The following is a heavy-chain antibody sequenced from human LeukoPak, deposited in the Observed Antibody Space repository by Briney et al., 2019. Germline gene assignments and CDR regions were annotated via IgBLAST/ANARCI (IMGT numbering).Heavy chain of an antibody. D-gene: IGHD6-19*01. Sequence: GGSLRLSCAASGFTVSSSSMNWVRLGPGKGLGWVSVISSDGNTYYADSVKGRFPISRDNSRNTLSLQMHGLRADDTAVYYCARGQEQFSSPWQWGPRRKNFYYYGMDVWGQGTTVTVSS. CDR1: GFTVSSSS. CDR2: ISSDGNT. CDR3: ARGQEQFSSPWQWGPRRKNFYYYGMDV. J-gene: IGHJ6*02. V-gene: IGHV3-66*01.